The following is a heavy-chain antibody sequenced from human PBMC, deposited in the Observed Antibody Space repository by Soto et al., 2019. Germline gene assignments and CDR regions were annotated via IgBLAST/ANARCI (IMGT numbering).Heavy chain of an antibody. CDR1: GFTFDDYT. CDR3: AKEKSRIFDY. Sequence: WGSLRLSCAASGFTFDDYTMHWVRQAPGKGLEWVSLITWDGGSTFYSDSVKGRFTISRDNIKNSLILQMSSLRTDDTALYFCAKEKSRIFDYWSQGTLVTVSS. CDR2: ITWDGGST. D-gene: IGHD3-10*01. V-gene: IGHV3-43*01. J-gene: IGHJ4*02.